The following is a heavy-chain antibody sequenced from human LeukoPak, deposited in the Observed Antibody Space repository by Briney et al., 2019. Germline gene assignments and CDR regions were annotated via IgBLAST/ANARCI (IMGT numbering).Heavy chain of an antibody. D-gene: IGHD1-26*01. J-gene: IGHJ4*02. V-gene: IGHV1-8*03. CDR1: GYTFTSYD. CDR2: MNPNSGNT. CDR3: ARGSGSYSDFDY. Sequence: ASVKVSCKASGYTFTSYDINWVRQATGQGLEWMGWMNPNSGNTGYAQKLQGRVTITRNISISTAYMELSSLRSEDTAVYYCARGSGSYSDFDYWGQGTLVTVSS.